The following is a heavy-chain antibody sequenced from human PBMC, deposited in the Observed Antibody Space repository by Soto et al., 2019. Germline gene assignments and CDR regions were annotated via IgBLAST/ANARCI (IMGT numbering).Heavy chain of an antibody. CDR2: ISAYPGNT. CDR1: GYTFSNYG. V-gene: IGHV1-18*01. J-gene: IGHJ6*02. CDR3: ERVNPGYCSGGYCYEYYYYGMDV. D-gene: IGHD2-15*01. Sequence: SSVKVSCKASGYTFSNYGISWVRQAPGQGLEWMGWISAYPGNTDYAQKFQGRVTVTTDTSTSTAYMELRSLRSVDTAVYYCERVNPGYCSGGYCYEYYYYGMDVWGQGNKVTVSS.